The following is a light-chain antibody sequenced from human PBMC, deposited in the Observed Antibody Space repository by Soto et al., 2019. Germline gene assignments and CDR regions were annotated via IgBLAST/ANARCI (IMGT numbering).Light chain of an antibody. CDR3: QQYNNWPFT. CDR1: QSVSSN. V-gene: IGKV3-15*01. J-gene: IGKJ3*01. Sequence: EIVMTQSPATLSVSPGERATLSCRASQSVSSNLAWYQQKPGQAPRLLIYGASTRATGIPARFSGSGSGTAFTLTISSLRSEDFVVYYCQQYNNWPFTFGPGTKVDIQ. CDR2: GAS.